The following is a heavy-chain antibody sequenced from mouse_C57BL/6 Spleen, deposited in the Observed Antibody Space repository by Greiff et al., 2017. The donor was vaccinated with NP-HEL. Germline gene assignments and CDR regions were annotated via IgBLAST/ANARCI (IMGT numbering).Heavy chain of an antibody. CDR1: GFTFSSYG. CDR3: ARRELGRAWFAY. V-gene: IGHV5-6*02. D-gene: IGHD4-1*01. CDR2: ISSGGSNT. Sequence: DVKLQESGGDLVKPGGSLKLSCAASGFTFSSYGMSWVRQTPDKRLEWVATISSGGSNTYYPDSVKGRFTISRDNAKNTLYLQMSSLKSEDTAMYYCARRELGRAWFAYWGQGTLVTVSA. J-gene: IGHJ3*01.